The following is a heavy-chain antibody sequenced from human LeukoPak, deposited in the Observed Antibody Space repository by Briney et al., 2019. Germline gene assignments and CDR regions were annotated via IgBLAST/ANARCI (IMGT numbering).Heavy chain of an antibody. V-gene: IGHV3-74*01. J-gene: IGHJ4*02. D-gene: IGHD2-21*02. CDR2: INSDGSST. CDR1: GFIFRRYW. Sequence: PGGSLRLSCAAWGFIFRRYWMNGVRQAPGRGAVGVSRINSDGSSTIYADSVKGRFTISRDNAKNTVYLQVNSVRAGDTAVYYCAIXPRYCGGDCYTFDYWGQGXLVTVSS. CDR3: AIXPRYCGGDCYTFDY.